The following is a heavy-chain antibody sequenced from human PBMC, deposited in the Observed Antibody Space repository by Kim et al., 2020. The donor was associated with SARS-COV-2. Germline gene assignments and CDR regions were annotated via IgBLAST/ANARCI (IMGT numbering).Heavy chain of an antibody. D-gene: IGHD3-10*01. Sequence: GGSLRLSFAASGFTFDDYAMHWVRQAPGKGLEWVSGISWNSGSIGYADSVKGRFTISRDNAKNSLYLQMNSLRAEDTALYYCAKDIGYGSGSYYSSWGQGTLVTVSS. CDR2: ISWNSGSI. J-gene: IGHJ4*02. CDR3: AKDIGYGSGSYYSS. V-gene: IGHV3-9*01. CDR1: GFTFDDYA.